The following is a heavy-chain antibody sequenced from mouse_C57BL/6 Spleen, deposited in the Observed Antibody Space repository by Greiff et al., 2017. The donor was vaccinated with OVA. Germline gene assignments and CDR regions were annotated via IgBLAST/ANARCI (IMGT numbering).Heavy chain of an antibody. Sequence: DVMLVESGGGLVKPGGSLKLSCAASGFTFSDYGMHWVRQAPEKGLEWVAYISSGSSTIYYAATVKGRFTISRDNAKNTLFLQMTSLRSEDTAMYYCARRDYDVWDYFDYWGQGTTLTVSS. CDR2: ISSGSSTI. D-gene: IGHD2-4*01. CDR1: GFTFSDYG. J-gene: IGHJ2*01. CDR3: ARRDYDVWDYFDY. V-gene: IGHV5-17*01.